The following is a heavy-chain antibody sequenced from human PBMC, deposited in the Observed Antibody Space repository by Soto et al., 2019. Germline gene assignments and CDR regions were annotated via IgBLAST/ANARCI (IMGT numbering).Heavy chain of an antibody. CDR1: GGSISSSGYY. V-gene: IGHV4-39*01. CDR2: IYYSGTT. Sequence: QLQLQESGPGLVTPSETLSLTCTVSGGSISSSGYYWGWIRQPPGKGLEWIGSIYYSGTTYYNPSLKSRVTISVDTSKDQFSLKLSSVTPADTAVYYCARHLRGGTSCCYLFDYWGQGTLVTVSS. J-gene: IGHJ4*02. CDR3: ARHLRGGTSCCYLFDY. D-gene: IGHD2-15*01.